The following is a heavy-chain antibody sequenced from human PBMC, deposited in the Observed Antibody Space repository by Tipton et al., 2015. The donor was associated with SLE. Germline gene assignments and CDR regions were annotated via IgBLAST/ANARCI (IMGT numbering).Heavy chain of an antibody. J-gene: IGHJ4*02. CDR1: GGSISSYY. D-gene: IGHD3-22*01. Sequence: GLVKPSETLSLTCTVSGGSISSYYWSWIRQPPGKGLEWIGYIYYSGSTDYNPSLKSRVTISVDTSKNQFSLKLSSVTAADTAVYYCARESDSSGYYYYFDYWGQGTLVTVSS. CDR2: IYYSGST. CDR3: ARESDSSGYYYYFDY. V-gene: IGHV4-59*01.